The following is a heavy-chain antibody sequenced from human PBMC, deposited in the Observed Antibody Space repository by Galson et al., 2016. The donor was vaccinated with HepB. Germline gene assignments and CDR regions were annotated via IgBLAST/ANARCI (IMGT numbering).Heavy chain of an antibody. CDR3: ARANADYSNALDI. D-gene: IGHD6-13*01. V-gene: IGHV4-31*03. J-gene: IGHJ3*02. CDR2: IRYSGYT. Sequence: TLSLTCTVSGGSINRGGYYWSWILQHPGKGLEWIGHIRYSGYTYYNPSLKSRLTLSLDTSKNQFSLRLSSVTAADTAVFYCARANADYSNALDIWGQGTLVTVSS. CDR1: GGSINRGGYY.